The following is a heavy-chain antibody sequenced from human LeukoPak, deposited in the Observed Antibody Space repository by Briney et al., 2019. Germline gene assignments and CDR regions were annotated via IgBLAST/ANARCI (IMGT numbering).Heavy chain of an antibody. V-gene: IGHV4-4*02. CDR1: GGSITSSNW. Sequence: SGTLSLTCAVSGGSITSSNWWSWVRQPPGKGLEWIGEIYYTGNTNYNPSLKSRVTISVDKSNNQFSLNLSSVTAADTAVYYCARGRRYYYGSGSPNWFDPWGQGTLVTVSS. CDR2: IYYTGNT. CDR3: ARGRRYYYGSGSPNWFDP. D-gene: IGHD3-10*01. J-gene: IGHJ5*02.